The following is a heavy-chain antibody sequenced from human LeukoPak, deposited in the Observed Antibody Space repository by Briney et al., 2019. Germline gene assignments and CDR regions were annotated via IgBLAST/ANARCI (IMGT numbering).Heavy chain of an antibody. CDR3: ARVDCSSTSCYAYDAFDI. V-gene: IGHV1-18*04. CDR1: GYTFTSYG. J-gene: IGHJ3*02. D-gene: IGHD2-2*01. Sequence: ASVKVSCKASGYTFTSYGISWVRQAPGQGLEWMGWISAYNGNTNYAQKLQGRVTMTTDTSTSTAYMELRSLRSGDTAVYYCARVDCSSTSCYAYDAFDIWGQGTMVTVSS. CDR2: ISAYNGNT.